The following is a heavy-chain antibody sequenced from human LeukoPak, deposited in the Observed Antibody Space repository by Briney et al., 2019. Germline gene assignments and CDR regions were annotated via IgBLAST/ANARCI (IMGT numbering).Heavy chain of an antibody. CDR1: GFIFSSFW. V-gene: IGHV3-7*01. D-gene: IGHD3-22*01. CDR3: ATSYDSSGCD. CDR2: IKPDGSLQ. Sequence: PGGSLRLSCTASGFIFSSFWMAWVRQAPGKGLDWVANIKPDGSLQFYGDSVKGRFTISRDNAKNSLYLQMNNLRAEDTALYYCATSYDSSGCDWGQGTLVTVSS. J-gene: IGHJ4*02.